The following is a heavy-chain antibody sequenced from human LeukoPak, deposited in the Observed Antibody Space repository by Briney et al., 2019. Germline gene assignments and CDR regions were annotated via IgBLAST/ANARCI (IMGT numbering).Heavy chain of an antibody. D-gene: IGHD6-13*01. J-gene: IGHJ2*01. CDR3: ARVRQQLVPSYWYFDL. V-gene: IGHV4-4*07. CDR2: IYTSGST. CDR1: GGSISSYY. Sequence: SETLSLTCTVSGGSISSYYWSWIRQPAGKGLEWIGRIYTSGSTNYNPSLKSRVTMSVDTSKNQFSLKLSSVTAADTAVYYCARVRQQLVPSYWYFDLWGRGTLVTVSS.